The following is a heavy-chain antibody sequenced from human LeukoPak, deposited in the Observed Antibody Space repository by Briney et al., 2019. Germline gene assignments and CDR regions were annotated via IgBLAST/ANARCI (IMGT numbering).Heavy chain of an antibody. D-gene: IGHD3-10*01. CDR1: GFTFSSYS. J-gene: IGHJ6*03. V-gene: IGHV3-21*01. CDR2: ISSSSSYI. CDR3: ARSGIKMVRGVIIKSPYHMDV. Sequence: GGSLRLSCAASGFTFSSYSMNWVRQAPGKGLEWASSISSSSSYIYYADSVKGRFTISRDNAKNSLYLQMNSLRAEDTAVYYCARSGIKMVRGVIIKSPYHMDVWGKGTTVTVSS.